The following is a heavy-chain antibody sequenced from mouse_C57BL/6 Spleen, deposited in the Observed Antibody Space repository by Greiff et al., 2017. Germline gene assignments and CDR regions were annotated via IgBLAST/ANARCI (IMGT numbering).Heavy chain of an antibody. D-gene: IGHD4-1*01. CDR3: ARVPLTGYWYFDV. J-gene: IGHJ1*03. V-gene: IGHV3-6*01. CDR1: GYSITSGYY. CDR2: ISYDGSN. Sequence: EVQLQESGPGLVKPSQSLSLTCSVTGYSITSGYYWNWIRQFPGNKLEWMGYISYDGSNNYNPSLKNRISITRDTSKNQFFLKLNSVTTEDTATYYCARVPLTGYWYFDVWGTGTTVTVSS.